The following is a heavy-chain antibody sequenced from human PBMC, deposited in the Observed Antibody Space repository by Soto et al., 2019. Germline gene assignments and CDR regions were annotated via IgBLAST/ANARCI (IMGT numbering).Heavy chain of an antibody. CDR3: ASEEWFGQTPFDN. CDR1: GFTLNDFG. J-gene: IGHJ4*02. D-gene: IGHD3-10*01. CDR2: ISGYDGNT. V-gene: IGHV1-18*01. Sequence: QVQLVQSGGEVKKPGASVKVSCKASGFTLNDFGVSWVRQAPGQGREWMGWISGYDGNTNFAQKYEGRVTMTIDSSTTTAYMELRNLRSDDTAIYYCASEEWFGQTPFDNWGQGTLVTVSS.